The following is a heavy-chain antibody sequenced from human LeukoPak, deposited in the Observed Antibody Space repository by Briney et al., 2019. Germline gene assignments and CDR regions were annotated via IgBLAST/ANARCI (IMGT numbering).Heavy chain of an antibody. CDR1: GYTFTSYY. D-gene: IGHD2-8*01. Sequence: ASVKVSCKASGYTFTSYYMHWVRQAPGQGLEWMGISHPSGGSTSYAQKFQGRVTVTRDTSTSTVYMELTNLTSEDTGVYYCARGRNGVVERYMDVWGKGTTVTVSS. CDR2: SHPSGGST. CDR3: ARGRNGVVERYMDV. J-gene: IGHJ6*03. V-gene: IGHV1-46*01.